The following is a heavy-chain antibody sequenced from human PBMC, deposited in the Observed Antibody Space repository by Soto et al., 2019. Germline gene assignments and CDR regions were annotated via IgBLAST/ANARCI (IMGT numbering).Heavy chain of an antibody. J-gene: IGHJ5*02. CDR1: GLTFSSYS. D-gene: IGHD2-15*01. CDR2: ISSSSNYI. Sequence: PGGSLRLSCAASGLTFSSYSMNWVRQAPGKGLEWVSSISSSSNYIYYADSVKGRFTISRDNSKNSLYLQMNSLRAEDTAVYYCARDQGVKCSGGSCSPNWFDPWGQGTLVTVSS. CDR3: ARDQGVKCSGGSCSPNWFDP. V-gene: IGHV3-21*01.